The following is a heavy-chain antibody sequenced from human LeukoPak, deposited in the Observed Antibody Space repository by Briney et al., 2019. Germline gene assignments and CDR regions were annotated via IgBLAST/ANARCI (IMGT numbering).Heavy chain of an antibody. V-gene: IGHV1-69*13. D-gene: IGHD6-19*01. CDR2: IIPIFGTA. J-gene: IGHJ4*02. CDR3: ARSTEQWLVFDY. CDR1: GGTLSSYA. Sequence: SVKVSCKASGGTLSSYAISWVRQAPGQGLEWMGGIIPIFGTANYAQKFQGRVTITADESTSTAYMELSSLRSEDTAVYYCARSTEQWLVFDYWSQGTLVTVSS.